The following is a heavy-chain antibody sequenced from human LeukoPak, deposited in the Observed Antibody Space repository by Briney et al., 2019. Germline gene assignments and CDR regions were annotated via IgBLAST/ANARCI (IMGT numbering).Heavy chain of an antibody. CDR3: ARLDYSDSSGGGY. D-gene: IGHD3-22*01. J-gene: IGHJ4*02. Sequence: SVKVSFKASGGTFSSDPISWVRQAPGQGLEWMGGIIPIFGTANYAQKFQGRVTITTDESTSTAYMELSSLRSEDTAVYYCARLDYSDSSGGGYWGQGTLVTVSS. CDR2: IIPIFGTA. CDR1: GGTFSSDP. V-gene: IGHV1-69*05.